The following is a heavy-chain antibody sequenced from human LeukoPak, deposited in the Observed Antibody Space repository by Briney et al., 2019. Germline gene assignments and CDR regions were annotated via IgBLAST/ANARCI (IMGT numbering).Heavy chain of an antibody. V-gene: IGHV3-7*01. J-gene: IGHJ4*02. Sequence: GGSLRLSCAASGFSFRNYWMGWVRQAPGKGLEWVANTKPDGSAEYYADSVRGRFTASRDNANNLLYLQMNRLRAEDTAVYYCARDGGLLTNFDYWGQGTLLTVSS. CDR3: ARDGGLLTNFDY. D-gene: IGHD2-15*01. CDR1: GFSFRNYW. CDR2: TKPDGSAE.